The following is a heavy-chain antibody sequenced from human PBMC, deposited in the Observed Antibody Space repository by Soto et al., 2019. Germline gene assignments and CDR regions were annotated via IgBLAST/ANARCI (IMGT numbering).Heavy chain of an antibody. D-gene: IGHD6-6*01. CDR1: GHSFASYW. J-gene: IGHJ6*02. CDR2: IYPGDSDT. CDR3: ARSRSFTLGFYYDGIDV. V-gene: IGHV5-51*01. Sequence: GESLKISCQGSGHSFASYWIGWVRQMPGKDLELMGIIYPGDSDTRYSPSFQGQVTISADKSLRTAYLQWTSLKASDTALYYCARSRSFTLGFYYDGIDVWGQGTTVIVSS.